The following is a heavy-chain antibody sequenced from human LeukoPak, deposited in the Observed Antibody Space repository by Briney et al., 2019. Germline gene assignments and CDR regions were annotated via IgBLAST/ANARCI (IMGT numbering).Heavy chain of an antibody. Sequence: SETLSLTCTVSGGSVSSGSYYWSWIRQPPGKGLEWIGYIYYSGSTNYNPSLKSRVTISVDTSKNQFSLKLSSVTAADTAVYYCARGYSYLYYFDYWGQGTLVTVSS. CDR2: IYYSGST. CDR3: ARGYSYLYYFDY. D-gene: IGHD5-18*01. CDR1: GGSVSSGSYY. V-gene: IGHV4-61*01. J-gene: IGHJ4*02.